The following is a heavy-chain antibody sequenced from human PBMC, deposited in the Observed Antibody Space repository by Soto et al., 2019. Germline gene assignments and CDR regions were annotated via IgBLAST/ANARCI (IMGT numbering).Heavy chain of an antibody. Sequence: QVQLVESGGGVVQPGRSLRLSCAASGFTFSSYAMHWVRQAPGKGLEWVAVISYDGSNKYYADSVKGRFTISRDNSKNTLYLQMNSLRAEYTAVYYCARDPLWGTAMVLCNFDRWGRGTLVTVSS. CDR3: ARDPLWGTAMVLCNFDR. CDR2: ISYDGSNK. J-gene: IGHJ2*01. CDR1: GFTFSSYA. D-gene: IGHD5-18*01. V-gene: IGHV3-30-3*01.